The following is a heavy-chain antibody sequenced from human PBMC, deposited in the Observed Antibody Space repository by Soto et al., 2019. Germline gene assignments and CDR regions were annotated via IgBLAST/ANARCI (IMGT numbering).Heavy chain of an antibody. CDR3: ARDYYDSSGYYGVNWFDP. Sequence: SETLSLTCTVSGGSITSGGYFWSWIRQHPGKGLEWIGYIYYSGSTNYNPSLKSRVTISVDTSKNQFSLKLSSVTAADTAVYYCARDYYDSSGYYGVNWFDPWGQVTLVTVSS. J-gene: IGHJ5*02. CDR2: IYYSGST. V-gene: IGHV4-61*08. CDR1: GGSITSGGYF. D-gene: IGHD3-22*01.